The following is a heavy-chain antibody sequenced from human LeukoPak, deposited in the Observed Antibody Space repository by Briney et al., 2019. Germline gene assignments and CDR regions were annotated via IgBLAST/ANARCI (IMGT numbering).Heavy chain of an antibody. CDR2: ISYDGSNK. CDR1: GFTFSSYA. J-gene: IGHJ6*02. Sequence: GGSLRLSCAASGFTFSSYAMHWVRQAPGKGLEWVAVISYDGSNKYYADSVKGRFTVSRDNSKNTLCLQMNSLRAEDTAVYYCARDKKPNYGMDVWGQGTTVTVSS. CDR3: ARDKKPNYGMDV. V-gene: IGHV3-30*04.